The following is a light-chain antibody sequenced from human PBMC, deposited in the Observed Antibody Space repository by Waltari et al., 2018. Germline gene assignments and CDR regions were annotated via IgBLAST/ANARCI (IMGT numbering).Light chain of an antibody. Sequence: DIVMTQSPESLAVSLGERATINCRSSQTVLYKSNDKNSLAWYQHRPGQPPRLLIYWASTRESGVPDRFSGSGSGTDFTLTISSLQAEDVAVYSCQQYYSSPYTFGQGTKLEI. CDR2: WAS. CDR3: QQYYSSPYT. CDR1: QTVLYKSNDKNS. J-gene: IGKJ2*01. V-gene: IGKV4-1*01.